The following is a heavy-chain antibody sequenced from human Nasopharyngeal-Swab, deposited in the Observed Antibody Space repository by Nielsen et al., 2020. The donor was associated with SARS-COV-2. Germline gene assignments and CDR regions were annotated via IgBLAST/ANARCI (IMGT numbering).Heavy chain of an antibody. CDR1: GFTFSSYG. D-gene: IGHD6-13*01. V-gene: IGHV3-30*18. CDR3: AKATGYSSSWELNYFDY. J-gene: IGHJ4*02. Sequence: GGSLRLSCAASGFTFSSYGMHWVRQAPGQGPEWVAVISYDGSNKYYADSVKGRFTISRDNSKNTLYLQMNSLRAEDTAVYYCAKATGYSSSWELNYFDYWGQGTLVTVSS. CDR2: ISYDGSNK.